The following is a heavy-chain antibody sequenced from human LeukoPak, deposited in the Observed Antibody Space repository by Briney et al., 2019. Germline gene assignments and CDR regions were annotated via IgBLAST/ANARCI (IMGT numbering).Heavy chain of an antibody. V-gene: IGHV5-51*01. CDR2: IYPGDSDA. D-gene: IGHD3-10*01. Sequence: GESLKISCKGSGYSFISYWIGWVRQMPGKGLEWMGLIYPGDSDARYSPSFQGQVTISADKSISTAYLQWSSLKASDTAMYYCARLRPHYGSGSDPGNSHYYYYGIDVWGQGTTVTVSS. CDR1: GYSFISYW. J-gene: IGHJ6*02. CDR3: ARLRPHYGSGSDPGNSHYYYYGIDV.